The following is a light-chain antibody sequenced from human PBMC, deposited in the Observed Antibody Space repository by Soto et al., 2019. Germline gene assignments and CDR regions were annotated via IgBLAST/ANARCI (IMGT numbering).Light chain of an antibody. J-gene: IGLJ1*01. CDR1: SSDVGGYNY. V-gene: IGLV2-11*01. Sequence: QSVLTRPRSVSGCPGQSVTISCTGSSSDVGGYNYVSWYQQQPGKAPKLLIYDVTIRTSGVSARFSGSKSGNTASLTISGLQAEDDADYFCCSYEGTYTSFVFGTGTKVTVL. CDR2: DVT. CDR3: CSYEGTYTSFV.